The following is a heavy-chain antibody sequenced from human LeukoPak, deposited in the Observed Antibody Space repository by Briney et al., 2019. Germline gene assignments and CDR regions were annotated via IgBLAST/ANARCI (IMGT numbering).Heavy chain of an antibody. D-gene: IGHD1-26*01. CDR3: ARFQVGATNYYYYYMDV. J-gene: IGHJ6*03. V-gene: IGHV4-4*02. CDR1: GGSISSSNW. Sequence: SETLSLTCAVSGGSISSSNWWSWVRQPPGKWLEWIGEIYHSGSTNYNPSLKSRVTISVDKSKNQFSLKLSSVTAADTAVYYCARFQVGATNYYYYYMDVWGKGTTVTVSS. CDR2: IYHSGST.